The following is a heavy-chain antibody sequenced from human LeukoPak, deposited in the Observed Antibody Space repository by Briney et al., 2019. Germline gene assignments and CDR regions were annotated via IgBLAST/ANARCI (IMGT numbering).Heavy chain of an antibody. V-gene: IGHV1-69*04. D-gene: IGHD4-11*01. CDR3: ARDSLNDTVTTH. CDR2: IIPILGIA. J-gene: IGHJ4*02. CDR1: GGTFSSYT. Sequence: SVKVSCKASGGTFSSYTISWVRQAPGQGLEWMGRIIPILGIANYAQKFQGRVTITADKSTSTAYMELSRLRSEDTAVYFCARDSLNDTVTTHWGQGTLVTVSS.